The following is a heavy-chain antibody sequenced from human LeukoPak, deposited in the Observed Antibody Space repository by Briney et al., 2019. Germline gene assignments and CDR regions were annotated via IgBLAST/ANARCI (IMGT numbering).Heavy chain of an antibody. V-gene: IGHV4-59*01. J-gene: IGHJ6*02. CDR2: IYYSGST. Sequence: SETLSLTCTVSGGSISSYYWSWIRQPPGKGLEWIGYIYYSGSTNYNPSLKSRVTISVDTSKNQFSLKLSSVTAADTAVYYCARDYHYGSGNGMDVWGQGTTVTVSS. CDR3: ARDYHYGSGNGMDV. D-gene: IGHD3-10*01. CDR1: GGSISSYY.